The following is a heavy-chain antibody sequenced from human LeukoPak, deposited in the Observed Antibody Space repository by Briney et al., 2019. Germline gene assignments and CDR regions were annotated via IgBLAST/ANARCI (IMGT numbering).Heavy chain of an antibody. CDR3: ARSLYCSGGSCLLGVYYFDY. CDR2: ISAYNGNT. D-gene: IGHD2-15*01. CDR1: GGTFSSYA. J-gene: IGHJ4*02. V-gene: IGHV1-18*01. Sequence: GASVKVTCKASGGTFSSYAISWVRQAPGQGLEWMGWISAYNGNTNYAQKLQGRVTMTTDTSTSTAYMELRSLRSDDTAVYYCARSLYCSGGSCLLGVYYFDYWGQGTLVTVSS.